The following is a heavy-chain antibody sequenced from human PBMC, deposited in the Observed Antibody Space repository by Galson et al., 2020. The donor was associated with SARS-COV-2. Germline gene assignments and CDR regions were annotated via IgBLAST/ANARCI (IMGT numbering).Heavy chain of an antibody. D-gene: IGHD6-13*01. V-gene: IGHV3-30*03. J-gene: IGHJ5*02. Sequence: TGGSLRLSCAASGFTFSSYGMHWVRQAPGKGLEWVAVISYDGSNKYYADSVKGRFTISRDNSKNTLYLQMNSLRDEDTAVYYCAILPPIAAANNWFDPWGQGTLVTVSS. CDR3: AILPPIAAANNWFDP. CDR2: ISYDGSNK. CDR1: GFTFSSYG.